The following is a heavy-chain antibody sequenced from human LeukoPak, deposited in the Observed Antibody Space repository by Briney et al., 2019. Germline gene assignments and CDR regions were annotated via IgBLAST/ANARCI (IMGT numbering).Heavy chain of an antibody. J-gene: IGHJ4*02. Sequence: PSDTQSLPCAVSGYSISSGYSWDWIRPPPGKGLEWIGTIYHSGGTYYNPSLKSRLTISVDTSKNQFSLKLSSVTAADTAVYYCARTIAVAGGDYWGQGTLVTVSS. D-gene: IGHD6-19*01. V-gene: IGHV4-38-2*01. CDR1: GYSISSGYS. CDR3: ARTIAVAGGDY. CDR2: IYHSGGT.